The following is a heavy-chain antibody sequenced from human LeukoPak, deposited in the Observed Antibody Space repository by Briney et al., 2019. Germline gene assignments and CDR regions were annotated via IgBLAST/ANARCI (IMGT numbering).Heavy chain of an antibody. CDR1: GFTFSSYA. Sequence: GGSLRLSCAASGFTFSSYAMSWVRQAPGKGLEWVSAISGGGGSTYFADSAKGRFTISRDNSKNTLYLQMNSLRAEDTAVYYCAKRSADAFDIWGQGTMVTVSS. J-gene: IGHJ3*02. CDR3: AKRSADAFDI. V-gene: IGHV3-23*01. CDR2: ISGGGGST.